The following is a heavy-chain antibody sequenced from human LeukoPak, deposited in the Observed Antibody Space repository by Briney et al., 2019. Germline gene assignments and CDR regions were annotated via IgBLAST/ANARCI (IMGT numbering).Heavy chain of an antibody. J-gene: IGHJ4*02. V-gene: IGHV1-18*01. Sequence: ASVKVSCKASGYTFTSYGISWVRQAPGQGLEWMGWISAYNGNTNYAQKLQGRVTMTTDTSTSTAYMELRSLRSDDTAVYYCARPDKYYDYVWGSYLPFDYWGQGTLVTVSS. CDR2: ISAYNGNT. CDR3: ARPDKYYDYVWGSYLPFDY. D-gene: IGHD3-16*02. CDR1: GYTFTSYG.